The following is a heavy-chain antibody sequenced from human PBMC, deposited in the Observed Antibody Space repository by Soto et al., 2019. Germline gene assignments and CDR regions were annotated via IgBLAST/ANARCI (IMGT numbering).Heavy chain of an antibody. CDR3: AKDTGPN. V-gene: IGHV3-9*01. J-gene: IGHJ4*02. CDR1: GFTFDNYA. Sequence: PGGSLRLSCAASGFTFDNYAMHWVRQAPGKGLXXVSXIXXXSXXXXYADSVKGRFTISRDNAKKSLYLQMNSLRAEDTAFYYCAKDTGPNWGQGTLVTVSS. CDR2: IXXXSXXX.